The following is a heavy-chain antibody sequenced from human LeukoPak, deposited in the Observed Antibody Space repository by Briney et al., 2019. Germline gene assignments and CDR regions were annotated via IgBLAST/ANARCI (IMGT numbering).Heavy chain of an antibody. V-gene: IGHV4-39*01. CDR1: GGSISSSSYY. CDR2: IYYSGST. CDR3: ARHRRTAMPRPFDY. D-gene: IGHD5-18*01. J-gene: IGHJ4*02. Sequence: KASETLSLTCTVSGGSISSSSYYWGWIRQPPGKGLEWIGSIYYSGSTYYNPSLKSRVTISVDTSKNQFSLKLSSVTAADTAVYYCARHRRTAMPRPFDYWGQGTLVTVSS.